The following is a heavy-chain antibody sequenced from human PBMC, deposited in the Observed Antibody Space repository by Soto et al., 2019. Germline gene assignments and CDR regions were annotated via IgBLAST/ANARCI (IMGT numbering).Heavy chain of an antibody. CDR2: INAYNGDT. V-gene: IGHV1-18*04. CDR1: GYTFTSYG. CDR3: ARKGQWLDRFDY. J-gene: IGHJ4*02. Sequence: QVQLVQSGAEVKKPGASVKVSCKTSGYTFTSYGISWVRQAPGQGLEWMGWINAYNGDTNYAQKLQGRVTMTTDTSTSTAYIELRSLGSDDTAVYYCARKGQWLDRFDYWGQGTLVTVSS. D-gene: IGHD6-19*01.